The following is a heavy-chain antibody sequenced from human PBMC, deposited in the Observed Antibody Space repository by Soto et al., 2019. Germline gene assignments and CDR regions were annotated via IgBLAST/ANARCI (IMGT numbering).Heavy chain of an antibody. CDR2: ISYDGSNK. D-gene: IGHD5-12*01. Sequence: GGSLRLSCAASGFTFSSYGMHWVRQAPGKGLEWVAVISYDGSNKYYADSVKGRFTISRDNSKNTLYLQMNSLRAEDTAVYYCAKTVSRVVASPTPFDYWGQGTLVTVSS. CDR3: AKTVSRVVASPTPFDY. CDR1: GFTFSSYG. J-gene: IGHJ4*02. V-gene: IGHV3-30*18.